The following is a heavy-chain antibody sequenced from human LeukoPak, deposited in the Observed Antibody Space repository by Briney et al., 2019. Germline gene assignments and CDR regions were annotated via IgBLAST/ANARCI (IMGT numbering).Heavy chain of an antibody. V-gene: IGHV1-46*01. D-gene: IGHD3-10*01. CDR3: ARDYHGSGSLTTFDY. CDR1: GYTFTSFY. Sequence: ASVKVSCKASGYTFTSFYMHWVRRAPGQGLEWMGIINPRGGSASAAQKFQGRLTLTRDTSTSTVYMDLSSLRSQDTAVYYCARDYHGSGSLTTFDYWGQGTLVTVSS. J-gene: IGHJ4*02. CDR2: INPRGGSA.